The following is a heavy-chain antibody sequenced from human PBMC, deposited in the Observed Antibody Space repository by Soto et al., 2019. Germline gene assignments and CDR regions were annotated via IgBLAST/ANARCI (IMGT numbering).Heavy chain of an antibody. D-gene: IGHD4-17*01. CDR3: TSDYGDGNS. CDR2: ISAYNGDT. V-gene: IGHV1-18*01. Sequence: QVQLEQSGVEVKKPGASVRVACKTSASIFTRYGFSWVRQAPGQGLEWMGWISAYNGDTKYAQNFQGRVTMTTDTSTRTAYMELTTLRFDDPAVYYCTSDYGDGNSWGQGTLVTVSS. CDR1: ASIFTRYG. J-gene: IGHJ4*02.